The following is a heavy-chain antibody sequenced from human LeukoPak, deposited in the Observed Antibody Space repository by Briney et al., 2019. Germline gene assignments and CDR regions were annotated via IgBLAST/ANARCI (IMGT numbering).Heavy chain of an antibody. CDR3: ARESGWFDP. D-gene: IGHD1-26*01. Sequence: GRSLRLSCAASGFTFDDYAMHWVRQAPGKGLEWVSGISWNSGNIGYADSVKGRFTISRDNAKNPLYLQMNSLRAEDTALYYCARESGWFDPWGQGTLVTVSS. V-gene: IGHV3-9*01. CDR1: GFTFDDYA. CDR2: ISWNSGNI. J-gene: IGHJ5*02.